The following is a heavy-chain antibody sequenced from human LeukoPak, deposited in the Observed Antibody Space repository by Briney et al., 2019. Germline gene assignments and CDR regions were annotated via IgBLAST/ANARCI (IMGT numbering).Heavy chain of an antibody. CDR3: ARVRICSSSCFAEAKYYFDY. Sequence: GGSLRLSRAASGFTFSSYAMSWVRLPPGKGLQWVSSLSTSGGNTYYADSVRGRFTISRDNSQNTLYLQMDSLRAEDTAVYYCARVRICSSSCFAEAKYYFDYWGQGTLVTVSS. V-gene: IGHV3-23*01. CDR2: LSTSGGNT. CDR1: GFTFSSYA. D-gene: IGHD6-13*01. J-gene: IGHJ4*02.